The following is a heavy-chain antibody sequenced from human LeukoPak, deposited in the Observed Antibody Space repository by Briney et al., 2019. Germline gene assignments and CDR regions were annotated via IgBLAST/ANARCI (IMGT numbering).Heavy chain of an antibody. Sequence: ASVKVSCKASGYTFTSYGISWVRQAPGQGLEWMGWISAYNGNTNYAQKLQGRVTMTTDTSTSTAYMELRSLRSDDTAVYYCARGGLWKRIAVAGTSFYYFDYWGQGTLVTVSS. J-gene: IGHJ4*02. CDR1: GYTFTSYG. CDR2: ISAYNGNT. CDR3: ARGGLWKRIAVAGTSFYYFDY. D-gene: IGHD6-19*01. V-gene: IGHV1-18*01.